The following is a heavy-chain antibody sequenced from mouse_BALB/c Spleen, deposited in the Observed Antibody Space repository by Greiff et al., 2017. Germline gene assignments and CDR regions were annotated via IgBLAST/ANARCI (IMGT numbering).Heavy chain of an antibody. J-gene: IGHJ1*01. Sequence: VQLQQPGAELVKPGASVKLSCKASGYTFTSYWMHWVKQRPGQGLEWIGEINPSNGRTNYNEKFKSKATLTVDKSSSTAYMQLSSLTSEDSAVYYCAREGDGYPYWYFDVWGAGTTVTVSS. CDR3: AREGDGYPYWYFDV. D-gene: IGHD2-3*01. CDR1: GYTFTSYW. CDR2: INPSNGRT. V-gene: IGHV1S81*02.